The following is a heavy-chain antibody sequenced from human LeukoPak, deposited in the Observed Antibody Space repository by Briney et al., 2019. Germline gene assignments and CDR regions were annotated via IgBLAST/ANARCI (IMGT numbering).Heavy chain of an antibody. V-gene: IGHV1-2*02. CDR2: INPNSGGT. Sequence: ASVKVSFKASGYTFTGYYMHWWRHAPRQGLERMGWINPNSGGTNYAQKFQGRVTMTRDTSISTAYMELSRLRSDDTAVYYWARMFYYDSSGYYGYWGQGTLVTVSS. D-gene: IGHD3-22*01. CDR1: GYTFTGYY. CDR3: ARMFYYDSSGYYGY. J-gene: IGHJ4*02.